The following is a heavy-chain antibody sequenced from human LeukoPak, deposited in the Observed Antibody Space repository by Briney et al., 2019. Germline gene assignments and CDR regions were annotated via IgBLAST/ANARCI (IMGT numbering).Heavy chain of an antibody. D-gene: IGHD2-21*02. J-gene: IGHJ4*02. CDR2: ISGGGGST. CDR3: ARGKVVTGIDY. Sequence: GGSLRLSCAASGFTFSNCAMSWVRQAPGKGLEWVSAISGGGGSTYYADSVKGRFTISRDNSKNTLYLQMNSLRAEETAVYYCARGKVVTGIDYWGQGTLVTVSS. CDR1: GFTFSNCA. V-gene: IGHV3-23*01.